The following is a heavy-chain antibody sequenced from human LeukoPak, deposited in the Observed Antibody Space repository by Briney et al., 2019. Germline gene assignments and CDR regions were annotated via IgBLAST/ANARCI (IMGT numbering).Heavy chain of an antibody. CDR2: IKRKTDGGTP. V-gene: IGHV3-15*01. Sequence: GGSLRLSCAASGFTFSSYAMSWVRQAPGKGLEWVGRIKRKTDGGTPDYAAPVKGRFSISRDDSKNTLHLQMNGLKTEDAAVYYCTAEDYGDYVSPHWGQGTLVTVSS. D-gene: IGHD4-17*01. CDR3: TAEDYGDYVSPH. CDR1: GFTFSSYA. J-gene: IGHJ4*02.